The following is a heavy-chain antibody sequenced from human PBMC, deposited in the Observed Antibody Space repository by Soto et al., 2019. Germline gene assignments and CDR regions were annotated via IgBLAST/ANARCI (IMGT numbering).Heavy chain of an antibody. CDR1: GFTFSSYW. V-gene: IGHV3-74*01. J-gene: IGHJ6*04. CDR2: INSDGSST. D-gene: IGHD6-6*01. CDR3: ARSLYSSSSNYYYYYGMDV. Sequence: GSLRLSCAASGFTFSSYWMHWVRQDPGKGLVWVSRINSDGSSTSYADSVKVRFTISRDNAKNTLYLQMNSLRAEDTAVYYCARSLYSSSSNYYYYYGMDVWGKGTTVIVSS.